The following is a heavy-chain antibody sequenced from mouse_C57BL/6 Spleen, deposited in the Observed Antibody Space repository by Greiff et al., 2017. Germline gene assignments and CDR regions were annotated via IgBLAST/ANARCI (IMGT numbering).Heavy chain of an antibody. J-gene: IGHJ1*03. Sequence: VQLQQSGPVLVKPGASVKMSCKASGYTFTDYYMNWVKQSHGKSLEWIGVINPYNGGTSYNQKFKGKATLTVDKSSSTAYMELNSLTSEDSAVYYCARTDYYGDWYFDVWGTGTTVTVSS. V-gene: IGHV1-19*01. D-gene: IGHD1-2*01. CDR1: GYTFTDYY. CDR3: ARTDYYGDWYFDV. CDR2: INPYNGGT.